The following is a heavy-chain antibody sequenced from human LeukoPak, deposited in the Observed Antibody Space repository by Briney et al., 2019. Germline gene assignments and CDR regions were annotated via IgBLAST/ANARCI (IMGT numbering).Heavy chain of an antibody. J-gene: IGHJ3*02. CDR1: GFTFSSYS. CDR3: ARTFDYGGNSFAFDI. D-gene: IGHD4-23*01. CDR2: IYSDGSTT. V-gene: IGHV3-74*01. Sequence: PGGSLRLSCAGSGFTFSSYSMNWVRQAPGKGLEWVSRIYSDGSTTSYADSVKGRFTISRDNAKNTLYLQMNSLRAEDTAVYYCARTFDYGGNSFAFDIWGQGTMVTVSS.